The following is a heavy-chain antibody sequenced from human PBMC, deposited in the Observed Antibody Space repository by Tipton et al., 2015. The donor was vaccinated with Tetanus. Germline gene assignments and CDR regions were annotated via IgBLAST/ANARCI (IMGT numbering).Heavy chain of an antibody. CDR3: AKVSRWELRRSEALDT. D-gene: IGHD2-15*01. CDR1: GFTFSSYA. Sequence: SLRLSCAASGFTFSSYAMSWVRQAPGKGLEWVSAISGSGSSTYYADSVKGRFTISRDNSKNSLYLQMNSLRAEDTAVNYCAKVSRWELRRSEALDTWGQGTLVTVSS. V-gene: IGHV3-23*01. J-gene: IGHJ3*02. CDR2: ISGSGSST.